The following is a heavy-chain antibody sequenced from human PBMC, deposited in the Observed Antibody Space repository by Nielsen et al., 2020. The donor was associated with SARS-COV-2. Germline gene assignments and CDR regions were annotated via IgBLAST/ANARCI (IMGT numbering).Heavy chain of an antibody. J-gene: IGHJ6*03. CDR3: ASRRSSKLLRHYYMDV. CDR2: INLSGGST. D-gene: IGHD2-15*01. Sequence: ASVKVSCKASGYTFTSYYMHWVRQAPGQGLEWMGIINLSGGSTSYAQKFQGRVTMTRDTSTSTVYMELSSLRSEDTAVYYCASRRSSKLLRHYYMDVWGKGTTVTVSS. CDR1: GYTFTSYY. V-gene: IGHV1-46*01.